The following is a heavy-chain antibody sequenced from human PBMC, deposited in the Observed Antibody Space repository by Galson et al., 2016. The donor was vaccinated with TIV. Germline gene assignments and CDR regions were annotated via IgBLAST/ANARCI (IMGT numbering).Heavy chain of an antibody. CDR3: ARDPDPYVGAKPFDY. J-gene: IGHJ4*02. Sequence: SLRLSCAASGFTFSSFSMNWVRQAPGKGLEWVSSISSSGTYIYYTDSVKGRFSISRDNAKNSLYLKMNSLRAEDMAVYYCARDPDPYVGAKPFDYWGQGTQRTVSS. V-gene: IGHV3-21*01. CDR1: GFTFSSFS. D-gene: IGHD1-26*01. CDR2: ISSSGTYI.